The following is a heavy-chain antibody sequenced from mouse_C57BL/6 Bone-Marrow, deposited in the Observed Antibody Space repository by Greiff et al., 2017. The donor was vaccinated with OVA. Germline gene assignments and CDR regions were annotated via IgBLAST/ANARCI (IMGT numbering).Heavy chain of an antibody. J-gene: IGHJ2*01. CDR1: GFTFSDYG. V-gene: IGHV5-17*01. CDR2: ISSGSSTI. D-gene: IGHD1-1*01. CDR3: ARPYSGSSYCYFDY. Sequence: EVKLQESGGGLVKPGGSLKLSCAASGFTFSDYGMHWVRQAPEKGLEWVAYISSGSSTIYYADTVKGRFTISRDNAKNTLFLQMTSLRSEDTAMYYCARPYSGSSYCYFDYWGQGTTLTVSS.